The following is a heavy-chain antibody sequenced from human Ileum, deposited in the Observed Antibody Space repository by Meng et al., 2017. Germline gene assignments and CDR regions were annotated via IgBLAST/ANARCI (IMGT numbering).Heavy chain of an antibody. Sequence: PESGPGLVKPSGTLSLTCAVSGDSISSGNWWNWVRQSPGKGLEWIGEIFHGGTTNYNPSLKNRVTLLMDKSKNQFSLQLTSVTAADTAVFYCARGIGDIRVGFDYWGQGILVTVSS. V-gene: IGHV4-4*02. CDR2: IFHGGTT. CDR3: ARGIGDIRVGFDY. CDR1: GDSISSGNW. J-gene: IGHJ4*02. D-gene: IGHD5-12*01.